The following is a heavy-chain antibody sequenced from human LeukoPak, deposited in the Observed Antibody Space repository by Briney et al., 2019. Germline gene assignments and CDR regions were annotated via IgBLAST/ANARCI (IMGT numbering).Heavy chain of an antibody. D-gene: IGHD3-10*01. CDR1: GGSISSYY. CDR3: ARTSYYGSGSYDY. CDR2: IYYSGST. J-gene: IGHJ4*02. V-gene: IGHV4-39*01. Sequence: ASETLSLTCTVSGGSISSYYWGWIRQSPGKGLEWIGSIYYSGSTYYNPSLKSRVTISVDASKNQFSLKLTSVTAADTAVYYCARTSYYGSGSYDYWGQGTLVTVSS.